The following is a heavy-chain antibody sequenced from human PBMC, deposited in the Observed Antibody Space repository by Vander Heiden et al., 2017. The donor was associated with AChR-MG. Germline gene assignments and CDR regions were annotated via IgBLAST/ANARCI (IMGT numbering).Heavy chain of an antibody. CDR2: INYSGST. CDR1: GGSISSYY. J-gene: IGHJ6*02. Sequence: QVQLQESGPGLVKPSETLSLTCTVSGGSISSYYWSWIRQPPGKEREWIGYINYSGSTNYNPSLKGRVTISVDTPKNQFSLKLSSVTAADAAVYDCARQPLFRWFGESRGGEMDVWGQGTTVTVSS. V-gene: IGHV4-59*08. CDR3: ARQPLFRWFGESRGGEMDV. D-gene: IGHD3-10*01.